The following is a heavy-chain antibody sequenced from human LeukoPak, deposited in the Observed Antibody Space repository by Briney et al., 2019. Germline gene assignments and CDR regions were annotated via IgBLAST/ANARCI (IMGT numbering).Heavy chain of an antibody. V-gene: IGHV3-30*18. CDR3: AKDFQGELLGY. J-gene: IGHJ4*02. CDR2: ISYDGSNK. CDR1: GFTFSSYG. Sequence: GGSLRLSCAASGFTFSSYGMHWVRPAPGKGLEWVAVISYDGSNKYYADSVKGRFTISRDNSKNTLYLQMNSLRAEDTAVYYCAKDFQGELLGYWGQGTLVTVSS. D-gene: IGHD1-26*01.